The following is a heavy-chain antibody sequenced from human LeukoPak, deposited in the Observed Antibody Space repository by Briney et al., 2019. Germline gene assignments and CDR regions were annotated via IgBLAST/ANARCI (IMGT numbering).Heavy chain of an antibody. CDR1: GFTFSSYA. V-gene: IGHV3-30-3*01. CDR2: ISYDGSNK. Sequence: GGSLRLSCAASGFTFSSYAMHWVRQAPGKGLEWEAVISYDGSNKYYADSVKGRFTISRDNSKNTLYPQMNSLRAEDTAVYYCARGGDPGAFDIWGQGTMVTVSS. D-gene: IGHD2-21*02. J-gene: IGHJ3*02. CDR3: ARGGDPGAFDI.